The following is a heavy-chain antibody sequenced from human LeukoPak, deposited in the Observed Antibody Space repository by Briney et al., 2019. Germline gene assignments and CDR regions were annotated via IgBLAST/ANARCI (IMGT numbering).Heavy chain of an antibody. D-gene: IGHD2-15*01. CDR3: AKHSVGYCSGGSCFDDAFDI. V-gene: IGHV4-61*02. J-gene: IGHJ3*02. CDR1: GGSISSGSYY. Sequence: QTSETLSLTCTVSGGSISSGSYYWSWIRQPAGKGLEWIGRIYTSGSTNYNPSLKSRVTISVDTSKNQFSLKLSSVTAADTAVYYCAKHSVGYCSGGSCFDDAFDIWGQGTMVTVSS. CDR2: IYTSGST.